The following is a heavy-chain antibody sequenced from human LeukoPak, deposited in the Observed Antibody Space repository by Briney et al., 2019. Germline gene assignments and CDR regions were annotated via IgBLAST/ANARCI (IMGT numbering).Heavy chain of an antibody. CDR1: GGSISSYY. J-gene: IGHJ5*02. V-gene: IGHV4-4*07. CDR2: IYTSGST. CDR3: ARDFADDFWTMYNWFDP. Sequence: SETLSLTCTVSGGSISSYYWSWIRQPAGKGLEWIGRIYTSGSTNYNPSLKSRVTISVDTSKNQFSLKLSSVTAADTAVYYCARDFADDFWTMYNWFDPWGQGILVTVSS. D-gene: IGHD3-3*01.